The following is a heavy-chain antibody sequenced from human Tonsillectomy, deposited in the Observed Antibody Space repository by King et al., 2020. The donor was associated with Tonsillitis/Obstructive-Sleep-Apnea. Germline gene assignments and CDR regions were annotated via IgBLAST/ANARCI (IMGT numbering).Heavy chain of an antibody. Sequence: VQLVESGGGLVQPGGSLRLSCAASGFTFSSYWMHWVRQAPGKGLVRVSRIKRDGSSTSYADSVKGRFTISRDNAKNTLYLQMNSLRAEDTAVYYCTREAGRSYYMDVWGKGTTVTVSS. CDR2: IKRDGSST. V-gene: IGHV3-74*01. CDR1: GFTFSSYW. CDR3: TREAGRSYYMDV. D-gene: IGHD3-10*01. J-gene: IGHJ6*03.